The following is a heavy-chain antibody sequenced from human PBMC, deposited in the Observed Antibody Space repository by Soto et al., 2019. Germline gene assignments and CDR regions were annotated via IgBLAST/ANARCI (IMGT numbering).Heavy chain of an antibody. CDR2: IYYSGNT. V-gene: IGHV4-39*01. D-gene: IGHD6-13*01. CDR1: GGSLGSSSYY. Sequence: SETLSLTCTVSGGSLGSSSYYWGWIRQSPGKGLEWIGNIYYSGNTFYNPSLKSRVTISVDTSKNQFYLHLSSVTAADTAIFYCASIAAPGTTHFDFWGQGTLVTVSS. CDR3: ASIAAPGTTHFDF. J-gene: IGHJ4*02.